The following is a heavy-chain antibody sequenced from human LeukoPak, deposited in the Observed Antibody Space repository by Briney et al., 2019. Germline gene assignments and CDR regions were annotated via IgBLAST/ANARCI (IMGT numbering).Heavy chain of an antibody. V-gene: IGHV3-11*04. D-gene: IGHD1-1*01. Sequence: GGSLRLSCAASGFIFSDSYMTWIRQAPGKGLEWVSYISSSGKTIYYADSVKGRFTISRDNAKNSLYLQMNSLRAEDTAVYYCAREYRRWGQGTLVTVSS. CDR2: ISSSGKTI. CDR1: GFIFSDSY. J-gene: IGHJ4*02. CDR3: AREYRR.